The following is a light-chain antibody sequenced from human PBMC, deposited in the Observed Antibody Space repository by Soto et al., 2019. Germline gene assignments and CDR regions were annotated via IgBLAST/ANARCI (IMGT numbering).Light chain of an antibody. CDR3: SSYTSSSTPV. CDR2: EVS. CDR1: SSDVGGYNY. Sequence: QSALTQPASVSGSPGQSITISCTGTSSDVGGYNYVSWYQQHPGKAPKVMIYEVSNRPSGVSNRFSGSKSGNTASLTISGLQAEDEADYYCSSYTSSSTPVFGGGTKLTFL. V-gene: IGLV2-14*01. J-gene: IGLJ3*02.